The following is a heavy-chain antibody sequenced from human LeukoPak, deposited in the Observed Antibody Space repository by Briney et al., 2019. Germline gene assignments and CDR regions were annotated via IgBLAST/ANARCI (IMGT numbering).Heavy chain of an antibody. J-gene: IGHJ5*02. CDR3: ARGSRRLLWFGELQPHNWFDP. V-gene: IGHV4-4*02. CDR2: IYHSGST. CDR1: GGSISSSNW. D-gene: IGHD3-10*01. Sequence: SGTLSLTCAVSGGSISSSNWWSWVRQPPGKGLEWIGEIYHSGSTNYNPSLKSRVTISVDTSKNQFSLKLSSVTAADAAVYYCARGSRRLLWFGELQPHNWFDPWGREPWSPSPQ.